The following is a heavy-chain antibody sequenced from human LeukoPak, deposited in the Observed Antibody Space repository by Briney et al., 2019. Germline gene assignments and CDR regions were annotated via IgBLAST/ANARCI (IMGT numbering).Heavy chain of an antibody. V-gene: IGHV3-11*01. CDR3: ARVDCSGGGCSS. J-gene: IGHJ4*02. Sequence: GGSLRLSCAASGFTFSDFYMSWIRQAPGKGLEFISCISGAGDTIVYADSVKGRFTISRDNAKNSLYLQMNSLRAEDTAVYYCARVDCSGGGCSSWGQGTLVTVSS. CDR1: GFTFSDFY. D-gene: IGHD2-15*01. CDR2: ISGAGDTI.